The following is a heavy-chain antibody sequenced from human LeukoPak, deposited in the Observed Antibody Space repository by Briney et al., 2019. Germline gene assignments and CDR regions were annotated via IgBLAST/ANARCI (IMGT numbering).Heavy chain of an antibody. V-gene: IGHV3-33*01. Sequence: GRSLRLSCAASGFTFSSYGMHWVRQAPGKGLEWVAVIWYDGSNKYYADSVKGRFTISRDNSKNTLYLQMNSLRAEDTAVYYCARDQTPTYYYGSGLDYWGRGTLVTVSS. CDR3: ARDQTPTYYYGSGLDY. D-gene: IGHD3-10*01. CDR2: IWYDGSNK. CDR1: GFTFSSYG. J-gene: IGHJ4*02.